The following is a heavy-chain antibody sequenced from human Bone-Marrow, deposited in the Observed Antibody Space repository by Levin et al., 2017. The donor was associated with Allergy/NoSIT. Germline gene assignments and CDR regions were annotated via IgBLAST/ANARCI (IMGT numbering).Heavy chain of an antibody. CDR2: IFPRDSDA. V-gene: IGHV5-51*01. D-gene: IGHD3-9*01. CDR3: ARHFYYDIWTINSVSPYYYGLDV. J-gene: IGHJ6*02. CDR1: GYRFSSYW. Sequence: GESLKISCKGFGYRFSSYWIGWVRQTPGKGLEWVGIIFPRDSDARYSPSFQGQVTMSADDSVSTAFLQWSSLKASDSATYYCARHFYYDIWTINSVSPYYYGLDVWGQGTTVTVSS.